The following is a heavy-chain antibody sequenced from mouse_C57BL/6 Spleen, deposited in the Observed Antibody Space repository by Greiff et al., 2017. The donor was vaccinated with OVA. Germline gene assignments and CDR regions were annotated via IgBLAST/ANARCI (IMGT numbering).Heavy chain of an antibody. V-gene: IGHV5-9-1*02. Sequence: EVQVVESGEGLVKPGGSLKLSCAASGFTFSSYAMSWVRQTPEKRLEWVAYISSGGDYTYYADTVKGRFTISRDNARNTLYLQMSSLKSEDTAMYYCTRAGDYGGYFDVWGTGTTVTVSS. CDR2: ISSGGDYT. CDR3: TRAGDYGGYFDV. CDR1: GFTFSSYA. D-gene: IGHD2-4*01. J-gene: IGHJ1*03.